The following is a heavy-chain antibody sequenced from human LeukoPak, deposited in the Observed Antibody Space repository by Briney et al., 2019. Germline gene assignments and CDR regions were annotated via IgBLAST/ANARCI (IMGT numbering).Heavy chain of an antibody. CDR1: GGSISSSSYY. CDR3: ARLDYYGSGSYSDY. J-gene: IGHJ4*02. CDR2: IYYSGST. D-gene: IGHD3-10*01. V-gene: IGHV4-39*01. Sequence: SETLSLTCTVSGGSISSSSYYWGWIRQPPGKGLEWIGSIYYSGSTYHNPSLKSRVTISVDTSKNQFSLKLSSVTAADTAVYYCARLDYYGSGSYSDYWGQGTLVTVSS.